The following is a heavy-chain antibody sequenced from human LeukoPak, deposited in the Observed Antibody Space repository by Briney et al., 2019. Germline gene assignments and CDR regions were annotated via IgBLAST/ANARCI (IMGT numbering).Heavy chain of an antibody. Sequence: SETLSLTCAVYGGSFSGNYWSWVRQPPGKGLEWIGEMNHRGSTNYNPSLKSRVTISIDTSKIQFFLKLNSLTAADTAVYYCARVPESVGINYFDSWGQGTLVTVSS. J-gene: IGHJ4*02. V-gene: IGHV4-34*01. CDR1: GGSFSGNY. CDR3: ARVPESVGINYFDS. CDR2: MNHRGST. D-gene: IGHD3-3*02.